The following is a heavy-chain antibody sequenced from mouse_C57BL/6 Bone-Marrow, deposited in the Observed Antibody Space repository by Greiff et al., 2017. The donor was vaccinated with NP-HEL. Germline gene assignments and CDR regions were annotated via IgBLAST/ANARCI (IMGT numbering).Heavy chain of an antibody. Sequence: EVQVVESGGDLVKPGGSLKLSCAASGFTFSSYGMSWVRQTPDKRLEWVATISSGGSYTYYPDSVKGRFTISRDNAKNTLYLQMSSLKSEDTAMYYCARPITTVVALDYWGQGTTLTVSS. J-gene: IGHJ2*01. D-gene: IGHD1-1*01. CDR1: GFTFSSYG. V-gene: IGHV5-6*01. CDR2: ISSGGSYT. CDR3: ARPITTVVALDY.